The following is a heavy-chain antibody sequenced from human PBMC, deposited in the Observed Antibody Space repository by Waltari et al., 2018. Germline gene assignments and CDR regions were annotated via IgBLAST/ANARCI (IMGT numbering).Heavy chain of an antibody. J-gene: IGHJ3*02. CDR2: IIPIFGTA. V-gene: IGHV1-69*05. Sequence: QVQLVQSGAEVKKPGSSVKVSCKASGGTFSSYAISWVRQAPGQGLEWMGGIIPIFGTANYAQKFQGRVTITTDESTSTAYMELSSLRSEDTAVYYCARDGRRWQLVSPNAFDIWGQGTMVTVSS. CDR1: GGTFSSYA. D-gene: IGHD6-6*01. CDR3: ARDGRRWQLVSPNAFDI.